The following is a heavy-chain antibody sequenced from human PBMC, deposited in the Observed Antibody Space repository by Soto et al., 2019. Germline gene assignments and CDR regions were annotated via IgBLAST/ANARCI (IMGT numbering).Heavy chain of an antibody. D-gene: IGHD6-13*01. V-gene: IGHV3-48*03. J-gene: IGHJ4*02. Sequence: PGGSLRLSCAASGFTFSSYEMNWVRQAPGKGLEWVSYISSSGSTIYYADSVKGRFTISRDNAKNSLYLQMNSLRAEDTAGYDCAIVSAAAAGTYDYWGQGTLVTVSS. CDR2: ISSSGSTI. CDR3: AIVSAAAAGTYDY. CDR1: GFTFSSYE.